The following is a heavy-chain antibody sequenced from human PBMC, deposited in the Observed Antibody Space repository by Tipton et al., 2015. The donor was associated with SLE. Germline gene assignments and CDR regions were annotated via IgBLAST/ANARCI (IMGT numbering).Heavy chain of an antibody. CDR1: GGSISSGGGHY. D-gene: IGHD6-19*01. V-gene: IGHV4-39*01. CDR3: ARGAVAGSAYFDY. J-gene: IGHJ4*01. CDR2: IYYSGNT. Sequence: TLSLTCTVSGGSISSGGGHYWSWIRQHPGKGLEWIGSIYYSGNTYYNPSLKSRVTISVDTSKIQFSLKLTSVTAADTAVYYCARGAVAGSAYFDYWGQGTLVTVSS.